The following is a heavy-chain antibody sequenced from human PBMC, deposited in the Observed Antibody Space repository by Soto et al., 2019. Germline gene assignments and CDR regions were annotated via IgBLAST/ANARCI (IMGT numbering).Heavy chain of an antibody. V-gene: IGHV4-30-2*01. D-gene: IGHD3-10*01. Sequence: QLQLLESGSGLVKPSQTLSLTCAVSGGSISSGGYSWSWIRQPPGKGLEWIGYIYHSGSTYYNPSLESRVTISGNRSKTQFSLQLGSVTAADTAVYYCARGPYGSGSYQFDYWGQGTLVTVSS. CDR1: GGSISSGGYS. J-gene: IGHJ4*02. CDR2: IYHSGST. CDR3: ARGPYGSGSYQFDY.